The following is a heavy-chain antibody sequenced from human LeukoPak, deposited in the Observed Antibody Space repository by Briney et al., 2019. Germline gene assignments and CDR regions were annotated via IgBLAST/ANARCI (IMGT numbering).Heavy chain of an antibody. CDR2: IDPSDSYT. J-gene: IGHJ4*02. CDR3: ARSLFDYDILTGHDY. Sequence: GESLKISCKGSGCSSTTYWISWVRQMSGKGLEWMGTIDPSDSYTKYSPTFQGHVTISADKSISTAYLQWSSLKASDTAVYYCARSLFDYDILTGHDYWGQGTLVTVSS. D-gene: IGHD3-9*01. V-gene: IGHV5-10-1*01. CDR1: GCSSTTYW.